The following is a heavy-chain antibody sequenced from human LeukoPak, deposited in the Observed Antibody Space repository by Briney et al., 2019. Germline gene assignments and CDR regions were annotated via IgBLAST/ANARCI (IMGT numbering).Heavy chain of an antibody. V-gene: IGHV4-61*01. CDR3: ARHSGDYNWFDR. D-gene: IGHD1-26*01. CDR2: IYYSGST. J-gene: IGHJ5*02. Sequence: SQTLSLTCTVSGGSISSGSYYWSWIRQPPGKGLEWIGYIYYSGSTNYNPSLKSRVTMSVDTSKNQFSLKLNSVTAADTAVYYCARHSGDYNWFDRWGQGTLVAVSS. CDR1: GGSISSGSYY.